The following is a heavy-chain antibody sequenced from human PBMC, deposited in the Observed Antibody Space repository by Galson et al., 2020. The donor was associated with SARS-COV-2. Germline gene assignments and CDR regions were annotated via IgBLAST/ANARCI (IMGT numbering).Heavy chain of an antibody. D-gene: IGHD2-15*01. Sequence: SETLSLTCTVSGGSVNSGSYYWTWIRQPAGKGLEWIGRIYTSGSPNYNPSLKSRVTISVDTSKNQFSLKLTSVTAADTAVYYCAREEIIPGGNYYGMDVWGQGTTVTVSS. CDR3: AREEIIPGGNYYGMDV. CDR2: IYTSGSP. V-gene: IGHV4-61*02. J-gene: IGHJ6*02. CDR1: GGSVNSGSYY.